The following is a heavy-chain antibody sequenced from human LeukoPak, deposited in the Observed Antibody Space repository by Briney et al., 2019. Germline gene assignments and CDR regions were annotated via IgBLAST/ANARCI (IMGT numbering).Heavy chain of an antibody. CDR1: GFTFSDYY. Sequence: PGGSLRLSCAASGFTFSDYYMSWVRQAPGKGLEWVAVISYDGSNKYYADSVKGRFTISRDNSKNTLYLQMNSLRAEDTAVYYCARDASIAARYYFDYWGQGTLVTVSS. CDR3: ARDASIAARYYFDY. J-gene: IGHJ4*02. D-gene: IGHD6-6*01. V-gene: IGHV3-30*03. CDR2: ISYDGSNK.